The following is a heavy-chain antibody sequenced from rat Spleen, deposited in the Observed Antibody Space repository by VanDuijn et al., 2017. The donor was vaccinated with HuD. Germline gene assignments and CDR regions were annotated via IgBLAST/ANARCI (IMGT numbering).Heavy chain of an antibody. CDR3: ARHNSGYGYFDY. CDR2: ISYDGSST. Sequence: EVQLVESGGGLVQPGRSLKLSCAASGFTFSDYNMAWVRQAPKKGLEWVATISYDGSSTYYRDSVNGRFTISRDNAKSTLYLQMYSLWSEDTATYYCARHNSGYGYFDYWGQGVMVTVSS. V-gene: IGHV5-7*01. D-gene: IGHD4-3*01. CDR1: GFTFSDYN. J-gene: IGHJ2*01.